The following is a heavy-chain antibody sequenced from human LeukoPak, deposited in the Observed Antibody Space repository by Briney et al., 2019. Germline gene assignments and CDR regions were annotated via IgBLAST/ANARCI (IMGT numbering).Heavy chain of an antibody. Sequence: GGSLRLSRAASGFTFSSYAMSWVRQAPGKGLEWVSSISGSGGRTYYADSVKGRFTISRDNSKNTLYLQMNSLRAEDTAIYYCAKKGGIQPGPDNCDYWGQGTLVTVSS. V-gene: IGHV3-23*01. CDR1: GFTFSSYA. CDR3: AKKGGIQPGPDNCDY. J-gene: IGHJ4*02. CDR2: ISGSGGRT. D-gene: IGHD5-18*01.